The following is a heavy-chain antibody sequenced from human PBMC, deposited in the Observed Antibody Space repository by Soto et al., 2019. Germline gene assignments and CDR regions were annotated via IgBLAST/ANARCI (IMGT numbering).Heavy chain of an antibody. Sequence: ASVKVSCKASGYTFTSYDINWVRQATGQGLEWMGWMNPNSGNTGYAQKFQGRVTMTRNTSISTAYMELSSLRSEDTAVYYCARGPLYCSGGSCYSHFDYWGQGTLVTVSS. CDR1: GYTFTSYD. J-gene: IGHJ4*02. D-gene: IGHD2-15*01. V-gene: IGHV1-8*01. CDR2: MNPNSGNT. CDR3: ARGPLYCSGGSCYSHFDY.